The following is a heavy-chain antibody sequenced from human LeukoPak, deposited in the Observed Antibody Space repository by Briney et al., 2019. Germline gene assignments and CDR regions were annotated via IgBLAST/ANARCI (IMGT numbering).Heavy chain of an antibody. CDR2: INPNSGGT. CDR1: GYTFTGYY. D-gene: IGHD2-21*02. Sequence: GASVKVSCKASGYTFTGYYLHWVRQAPGQGLECMGWINPNSGGTHYAQNFLGRVTMTRDTSIGTAYMELTSLRSDDTAVYYCARASTCSSDCYYYFDSWGQGTLVTVSS. CDR3: ARASTCSSDCYYYFDS. J-gene: IGHJ4*02. V-gene: IGHV1-2*02.